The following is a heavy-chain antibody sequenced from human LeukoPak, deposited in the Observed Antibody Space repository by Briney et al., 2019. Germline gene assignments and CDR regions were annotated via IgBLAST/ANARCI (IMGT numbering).Heavy chain of an antibody. CDR2: IKPDGSEG. V-gene: IGHV3-7*01. CDR3: ARVGFGEDYYYMDV. CDR1: GFTSSTYW. D-gene: IGHD3-10*01. J-gene: IGHJ6*03. Sequence: GGSLRLSCAASGFTSSTYWLGWVRQSPGKGLEWVANIKPDGSEGYYVDSVKGRVTISRDNAKNSLILQMNSLRVEDTAVYYCARVGFGEDYYYMDVWGKGTTVTVSS.